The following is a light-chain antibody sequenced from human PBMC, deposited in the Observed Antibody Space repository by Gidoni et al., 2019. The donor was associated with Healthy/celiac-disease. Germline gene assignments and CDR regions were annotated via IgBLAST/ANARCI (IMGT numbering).Light chain of an antibody. CDR2: GAS. J-gene: IGKJ2*01. V-gene: IGKV3-15*01. CDR1: QSVSSN. CDR3: QQYNNWPPYT. Sequence: EIVMTQSPATLSVSPGERATLSCRASQSVSSNLPWYQQKPGQAPRLLIYGASTRATGNPARFSGSGSGTEFTLTISSLQSEDFAVYYCQQYNNWPPYTFXXXTKLEIK.